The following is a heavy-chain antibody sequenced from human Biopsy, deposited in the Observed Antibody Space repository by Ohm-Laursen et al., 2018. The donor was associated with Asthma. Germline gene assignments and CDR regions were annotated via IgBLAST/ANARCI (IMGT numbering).Heavy chain of an antibody. CDR2: INPNSGGT. V-gene: IGHV1-2*06. CDR1: GYTFTGYY. Sequence: SVKVSCKASGYTFTGYYMHWVRQAPGQGLEWMGRINPNSGGTNYAQKFQGRVTMTRDTSISTAYMELSRLRSDDTAVYYCAREGITGTTAWFDHWGQGTLVTVSS. D-gene: IGHD1-7*01. J-gene: IGHJ5*02. CDR3: AREGITGTTAWFDH.